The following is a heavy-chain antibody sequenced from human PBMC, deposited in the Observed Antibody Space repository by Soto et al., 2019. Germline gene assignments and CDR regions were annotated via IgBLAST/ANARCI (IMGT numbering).Heavy chain of an antibody. Sequence: SETLSLTCTVSGGSISSSSYYWGWIRQPPGKELEWIGYIYYSGSTNYNPSLKSRVTISVDTSKNQFSLKLSSVTAADTAVYYCARDSNDFPNWFDPWGQGTLVTVSS. V-gene: IGHV4-39*07. CDR2: IYYSGST. CDR1: GGSISSSSYY. J-gene: IGHJ5*02. D-gene: IGHD3-3*01. CDR3: ARDSNDFPNWFDP.